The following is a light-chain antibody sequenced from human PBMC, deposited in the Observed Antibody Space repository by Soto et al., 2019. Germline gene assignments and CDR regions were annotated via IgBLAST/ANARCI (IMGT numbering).Light chain of an antibody. J-gene: IGKJ1*01. V-gene: IGKV1-5*01. CDR2: DAS. CDR3: QQYSSYWT. CDR1: QSIRSW. Sequence: DIQMTQSPSTLSASVGDRVTITCRSSQSIRSWLAWYQQKPGKAPKLLIYDASGLESGVPSRFSGSGSGTEFTLTISSLQPDDFATYCCQQYSSYWTVGQGTKVDIK.